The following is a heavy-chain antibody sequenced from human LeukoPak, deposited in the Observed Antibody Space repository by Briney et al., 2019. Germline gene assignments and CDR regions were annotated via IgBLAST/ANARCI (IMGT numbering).Heavy chain of an antibody. CDR3: TTPPGMIVVVMGSDP. Sequence: GGSLRLSCAASGFTFSNAWMSWVRQAPGKGLEWVGRIKSKTDGGTTDYAAPVKGRFTISRDDSKNTLYLQMNSLKTEDTAVYYRTTPPGMIVVVMGSDPWGQGTLVTVSS. D-gene: IGHD3-22*01. J-gene: IGHJ5*02. V-gene: IGHV3-15*01. CDR2: IKSKTDGGTT. CDR1: GFTFSNAW.